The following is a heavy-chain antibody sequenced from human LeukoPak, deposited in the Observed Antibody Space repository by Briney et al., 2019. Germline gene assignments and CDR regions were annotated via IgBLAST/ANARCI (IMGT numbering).Heavy chain of an antibody. Sequence: GGSLRLSCAASGFTFSGYWMSWVRQAPGKGLEWVANIKQDGSEKYYVDSVKGRFTISRDNAKNSLYLQMNSLRAEDTAVYYCARGGPYSSGWYHRRGHWFDPWGQGTLVTVSS. CDR2: IKQDGSEK. V-gene: IGHV3-7*01. D-gene: IGHD6-19*01. CDR1: GFTFSGYW. CDR3: ARGGPYSSGWYHRRGHWFDP. J-gene: IGHJ5*02.